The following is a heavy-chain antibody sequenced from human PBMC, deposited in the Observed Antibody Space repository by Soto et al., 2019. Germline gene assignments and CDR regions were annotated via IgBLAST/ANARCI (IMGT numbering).Heavy chain of an antibody. CDR1: GFTVTDIY. CDR2: IYNEFT. J-gene: IGHJ3*02. CDR3: VRDPRYCSGGSCSIMGDAFDI. D-gene: IGHD2-15*01. Sequence: GGSLRLSCVASGFTVTDIYMNWVRQAPGKGQEWVSVIYNEFTDYADSVRGRFSISTDSSKNALYLQMNSLRAEDSAVYYCVRDPRYCSGGSCSIMGDAFDIWGQGTMVTVSS. V-gene: IGHV3-66*01.